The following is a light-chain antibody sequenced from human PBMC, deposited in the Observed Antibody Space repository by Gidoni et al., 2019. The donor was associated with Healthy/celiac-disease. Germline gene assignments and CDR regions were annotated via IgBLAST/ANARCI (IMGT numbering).Light chain of an antibody. V-gene: IGKV1-8*01. J-gene: IGKJ1*01. CDR1: QGISSY. Sequence: AIRLTQSPSSLSASTGDRVTITCRASQGISSYLAWYQQKPGKAPKLLIYAASTLQSGVPSRFSGSGSWTDFTLTISCLQSEDFATYYCQQSYSYPWTFGQGTKVEIK. CDR3: QQSYSYPWT. CDR2: AAS.